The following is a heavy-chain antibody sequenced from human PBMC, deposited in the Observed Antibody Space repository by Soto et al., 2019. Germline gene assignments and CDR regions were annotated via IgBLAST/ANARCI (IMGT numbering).Heavy chain of an antibody. D-gene: IGHD2-21*01. CDR1: GGSFSGYY. Sequence: SETLSLTCAVYGGSFSGYYWSWIRQPPGKGLEWIGEINHSGSTNYNPSLKSRVSMSVDTSKSQISLNMSSVTAADTALYFCARKLEGSVRLVDCLSYTGFDPLGPETLLTISS. CDR2: INHSGST. V-gene: IGHV4-34*01. J-gene: IGHJ5*02. CDR3: ARKLEGSVRLVDCLSYTGFDP.